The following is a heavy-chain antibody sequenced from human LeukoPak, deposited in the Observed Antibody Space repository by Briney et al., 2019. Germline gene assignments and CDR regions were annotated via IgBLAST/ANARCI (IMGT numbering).Heavy chain of an antibody. J-gene: IGHJ4*02. CDR1: GGSISSSTYY. D-gene: IGHD2-21*02. CDR3: ASPGSGDYYYFDY. V-gene: IGHV4-39*01. CDR2: IYYSGTT. Sequence: SETLSLTCTVSGGSISSSTYYWGRIRQPPGKGLEWIGSIYYSGTTYYNPSLKSRVTISIDTSKNQFSLRLSSVTAADTAVYYCASPGSGDYYYFDYWGQGTLVTVSS.